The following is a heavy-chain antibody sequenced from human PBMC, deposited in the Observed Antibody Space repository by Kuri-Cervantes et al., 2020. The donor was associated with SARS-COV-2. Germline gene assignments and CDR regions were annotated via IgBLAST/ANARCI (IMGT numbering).Heavy chain of an antibody. CDR2: IYASGST. J-gene: IGHJ6*03. Sequence: SETLSLTCAVYGGSFSGYYWSWIRQPAGKGLEWIGRIYASGSTNYNPSLKSRVTISVDTSSKQFSLHLSSVTAADTAVYYCARAYGFLRYIYYIDVWGRGTTVTVSS. V-gene: IGHV4-59*10. CDR3: ARAYGFLRYIYYIDV. CDR1: GGSFSGYY. D-gene: IGHD4-17*01.